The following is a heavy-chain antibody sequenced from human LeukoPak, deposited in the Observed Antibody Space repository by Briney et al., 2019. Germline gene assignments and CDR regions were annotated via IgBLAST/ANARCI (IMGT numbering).Heavy chain of an antibody. D-gene: IGHD3-10*01. CDR2: IYSGGST. Sequence: PGGSLRLSCAASGFSVSNNYMSWVRQAPGKGLEWVSVIYSGGSTFYADSVKGRFTISRDNSKNTLYLQMNSLRAEDTAVYYCAREYYYGSGSNYYFDYWGQGTLVTVSS. J-gene: IGHJ4*02. CDR3: AREYYYGSGSNYYFDY. V-gene: IGHV3-66*01. CDR1: GFSVSNNY.